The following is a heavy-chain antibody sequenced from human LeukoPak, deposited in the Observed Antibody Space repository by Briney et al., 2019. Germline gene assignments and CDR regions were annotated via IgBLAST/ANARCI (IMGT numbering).Heavy chain of an antibody. Sequence: PGGSLRLSCAASGYTFSSYAMHWVRQAPGKGLEWVALISYDGSINDYADSVKGRFTISRDNSKNTLYLQMNSLRTEDTAVYYCVKDPPRYYYDSDEMDWGQGTLVTVSS. V-gene: IGHV3-30*04. D-gene: IGHD3-22*01. J-gene: IGHJ4*02. CDR3: VKDPPRYYYDSDEMD. CDR2: ISYDGSIN. CDR1: GYTFSSYA.